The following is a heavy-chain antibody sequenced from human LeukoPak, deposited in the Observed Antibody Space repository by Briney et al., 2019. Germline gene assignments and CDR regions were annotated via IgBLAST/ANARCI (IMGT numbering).Heavy chain of an antibody. CDR3: ARDSSGSGNGMDV. CDR1: GFTLSSNY. D-gene: IGHD3-10*01. J-gene: IGHJ6*02. CDR2: IYSGGST. V-gene: IGHV3-53*04. Sequence: GGSLRLSCAASGFTLSSNYMSWVRQVPGKGLEWGSVIYSGGSTYYADSVKGRFTISRHNSKNTLYLQMNSLRAEDTAVYYCARDSSGSGNGMDVWGQGTTVTVSS.